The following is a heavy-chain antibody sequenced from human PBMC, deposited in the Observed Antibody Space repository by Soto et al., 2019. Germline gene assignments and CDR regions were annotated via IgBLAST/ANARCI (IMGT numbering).Heavy chain of an antibody. CDR1: GFTFSSYS. CDR2: ISSSGTTV. CDR3: ARDAFNYDSTGYHSDY. Sequence: EVHLVESGGGLVQPGGSLRLSCAASGFTFSSYSMNWVRQAPGKGLEWVSYISSSGTTVYYADSVKGRFTISRDNAKNSLSLQMYSLRDDVTAVYYCARDAFNYDSTGYHSDYWGQGTLVTVSS. J-gene: IGHJ4*02. D-gene: IGHD3-22*01. V-gene: IGHV3-48*02.